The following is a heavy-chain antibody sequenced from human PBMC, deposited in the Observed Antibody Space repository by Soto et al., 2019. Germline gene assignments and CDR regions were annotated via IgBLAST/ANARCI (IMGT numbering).Heavy chain of an antibody. J-gene: IGHJ4*02. CDR1: GFTFSSYA. V-gene: IGHV3-23*01. D-gene: IGHD6-19*01. CDR2: ISGSGGST. CDR3: AKGLGRAVAAEIDY. Sequence: LSLTCAASGFTFSSYAMSWVRQAPGKGLEWVSAISGSGGSTYYADSVKGRFTISRDNSKNTLYLQMNSLRAEDTAVYYCAKGLGRAVAAEIDYWGQGTLVTVSS.